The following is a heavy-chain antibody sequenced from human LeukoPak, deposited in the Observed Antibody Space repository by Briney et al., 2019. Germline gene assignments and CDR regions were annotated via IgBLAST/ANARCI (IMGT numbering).Heavy chain of an antibody. CDR1: GGSFSGYY. CDR2: INHSGSN. J-gene: IGHJ4*02. Sequence: PSETLSLTCAVYGGSFSGYYWSWIRQPPGKGLEWIGEINHSGSNNYNPSLKSRVTISVDTSTTQSSLKLSSVAAADTAVYYCARGPYSSSWYSWGQGNLVTVSS. D-gene: IGHD6-13*01. V-gene: IGHV4-34*01. CDR3: ARGPYSSSWYS.